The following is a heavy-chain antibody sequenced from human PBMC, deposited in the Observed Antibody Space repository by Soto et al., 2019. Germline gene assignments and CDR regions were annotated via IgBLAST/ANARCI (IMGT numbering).Heavy chain of an antibody. CDR3: VRGPSRYCSGGRCYYWFDP. J-gene: IGHJ5*02. Sequence: PSETLSLTCAVYGGSFGDYHWHWIRQPPGKGLEWIGEISHSGSTSYNPSLKSRVTISVDTSENQFSLKLSSVTAADTAVYYCVRGPSRYCSGGRCYYWFDPWGQGTLVTVSS. CDR1: GGSFGDYH. D-gene: IGHD2-15*01. V-gene: IGHV4-34*01. CDR2: ISHSGST.